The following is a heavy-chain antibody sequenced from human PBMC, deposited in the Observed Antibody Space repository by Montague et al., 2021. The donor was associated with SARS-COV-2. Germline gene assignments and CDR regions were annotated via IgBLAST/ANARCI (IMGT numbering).Heavy chain of an antibody. CDR2: VSTDVNEK. D-gene: IGHD2-8*01. CDR3: VRDPGMNGLDI. CDR1: GFSFSSFS. Sequence: SLRLSCAASGFSFSSFSMHWVRQAPGKGLESLAVVSTDVNEKYYSGSVRGRFTISRDNSKNTVSLQVNSLRVEDTAVYYCVRDPGMNGLDIWGQGTRVTVPS. J-gene: IGHJ3*02. V-gene: IGHV3-30*04.